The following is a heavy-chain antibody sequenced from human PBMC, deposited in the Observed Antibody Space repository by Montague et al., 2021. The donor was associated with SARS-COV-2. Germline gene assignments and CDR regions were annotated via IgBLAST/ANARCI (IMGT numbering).Heavy chain of an antibody. Sequence: SETLSLTCAVYGGSFSGYYWSWIRQPPGKGLEWIGEINHSGSTNYNPSLKSRVTISVDTPKNQFSLKLSSVTAADTAVYYCARGRSPRTHYYYMDVWGKGTTVTVSS. CDR3: ARGRSPRTHYYYMDV. D-gene: IGHD1-14*01. J-gene: IGHJ6*03. V-gene: IGHV4-34*01. CDR2: INHSGST. CDR1: GGSFSGYY.